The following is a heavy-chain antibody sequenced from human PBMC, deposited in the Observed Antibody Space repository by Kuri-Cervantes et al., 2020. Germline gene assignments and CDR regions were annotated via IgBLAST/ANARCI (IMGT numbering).Heavy chain of an antibody. J-gene: IGHJ6*04. V-gene: IGHV1-3*01. Sequence: ASVKVSCKASGYTFTSYAMHWVRQAPGQRLEWMGWINAGNGNTKYSQKFQGRVTITRDTSASTAYMELSSLRSEDTAVYYCAREGIAVAWYAYYYYGMDVWGKGTTVTVSS. D-gene: IGHD6-19*01. CDR2: INAGNGNT. CDR3: AREGIAVAWYAYYYYGMDV. CDR1: GYTFTSYA.